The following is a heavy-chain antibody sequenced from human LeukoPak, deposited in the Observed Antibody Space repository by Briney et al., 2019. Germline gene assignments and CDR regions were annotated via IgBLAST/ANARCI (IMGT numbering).Heavy chain of an antibody. D-gene: IGHD6-13*01. V-gene: IGHV3-64*01. Sequence: PGGSLRLSCAASGFTFSSYAMSWVRQAPGKGLEYVSAISSNGGSTYYANSVKGRFTISRDNSKNTLYLQMNSLRAEDTAVYYCAKDPPPHYSLSWYVPQGGFDYWGQGALVTVSS. CDR1: GFTFSSYA. J-gene: IGHJ4*02. CDR2: ISSNGGST. CDR3: AKDPPPHYSLSWYVPQGGFDY.